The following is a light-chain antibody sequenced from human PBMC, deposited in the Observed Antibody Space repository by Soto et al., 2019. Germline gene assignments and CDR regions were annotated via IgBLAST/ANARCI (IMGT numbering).Light chain of an antibody. CDR2: GAS. CDR3: QQYGSSPLT. V-gene: IGKV3-20*01. Sequence: EIVMTQSPGTLSLSPGERATLSCTPSQTVNNNSLAWYQQIPGQAPRLLISGASGRATGTPDRFSGSASGTDFTLTISRLEPEDFAVYYCQQYGSSPLTFGGGTKGGYQ. J-gene: IGKJ4*01. CDR1: QTVNNNS.